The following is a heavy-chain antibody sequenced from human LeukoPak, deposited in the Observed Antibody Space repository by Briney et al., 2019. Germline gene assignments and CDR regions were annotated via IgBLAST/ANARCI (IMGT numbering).Heavy chain of an antibody. CDR2: ISYDGSNK. V-gene: IGHV3-30-3*01. J-gene: IGHJ4*02. D-gene: IGHD3-10*01. CDR3: ARALGYYYYFDY. Sequence: GGSLRLSCAASGFTFSNYAMHCVRQAPGKGLEGVAVISYDGSNKYHADSVKGRFTISRDNSKNTLYLQMSGLRAEDTAVYYCARALGYYYYFDYWGQGTLVTVSS. CDR1: GFTFSNYA.